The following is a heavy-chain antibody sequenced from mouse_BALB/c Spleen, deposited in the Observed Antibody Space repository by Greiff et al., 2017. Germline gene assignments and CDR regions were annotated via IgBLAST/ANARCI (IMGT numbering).Heavy chain of an antibody. CDR2: IWAGGST. D-gene: IGHD4-1*02. CDR1: GFSLTSYG. J-gene: IGHJ3*01. CDR3: VRAATGAEFAY. Sequence: VKLMESGPGLVAPSQSLSITCTVFGFSLTSYGVHWVRQPPGKGLEWLGVIWAGGSTNYNSALMSRLSISKDNSKSQVFLKMNSLQTDDTAMYYCVRAATGAEFAYWGQGTLVTVSA. V-gene: IGHV2-9*02.